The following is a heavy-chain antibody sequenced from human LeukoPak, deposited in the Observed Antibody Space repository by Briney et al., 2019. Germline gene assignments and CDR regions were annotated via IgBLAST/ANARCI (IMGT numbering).Heavy chain of an antibody. CDR3: AASEWEEIRPCGFDP. J-gene: IGHJ5*02. Sequence: PGASVKVSCKASGYTFTTHYMHWVRQAPGQGLEWMGLINPSGTTTNYAQKFQGRVTITADKSTSTAYMELSSLRSEDTAVYYCAASEWEEIRPCGFDPWGQGTLVTVSS. CDR1: GYTFTTHY. V-gene: IGHV1-46*03. D-gene: IGHD1-26*01. CDR2: INPSGTTT.